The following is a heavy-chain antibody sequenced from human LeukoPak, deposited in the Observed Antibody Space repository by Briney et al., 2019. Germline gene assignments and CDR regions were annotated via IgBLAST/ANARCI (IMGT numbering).Heavy chain of an antibody. CDR1: GYTFTSYD. CDR2: MNPNSGNT. J-gene: IGHJ4*02. V-gene: IGHV1-8*01. Sequence: ASVKVSCKASGYTFTSYDINWVRQATGQGLEWMGWMNPNSGNTGYAQKFQGRVTMTRNTSISTAYMELSSLRSEDTAVYYCARGGTVSHYYVYYFDYWGQGTLVTVSS. CDR3: ARGGTVSHYYVYYFDY. D-gene: IGHD3-22*01.